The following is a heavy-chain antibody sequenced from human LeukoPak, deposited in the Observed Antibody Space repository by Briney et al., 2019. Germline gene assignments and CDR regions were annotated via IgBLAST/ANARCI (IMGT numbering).Heavy chain of an antibody. Sequence: GASVKVSCKASGYTFTGYYMHWVRQAPGQGLEWMGWINPNSGGTNYAQKFQGRVTMTRDTSISTAYMELSRLRSDDTAVYYCARHGISLWFGELSCYFDYWGQGTLVTVSS. CDR3: ARHGISLWFGELSCYFDY. V-gene: IGHV1-2*02. CDR2: INPNSGGT. D-gene: IGHD3-10*01. CDR1: GYTFTGYY. J-gene: IGHJ4*02.